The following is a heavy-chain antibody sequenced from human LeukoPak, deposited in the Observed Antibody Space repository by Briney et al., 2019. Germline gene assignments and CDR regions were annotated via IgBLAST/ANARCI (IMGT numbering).Heavy chain of an antibody. D-gene: IGHD3-3*01. Sequence: SETLSLTCAVYGGSFSGYYWSWIRQPPGKGLEWIGEINHSGSTNYNPSLKSRVTISVDTSKNQFSLKLSSVTAADTAVYYCARAGRGEMRLRFLEWLPPDYYYYMDVWGKGTTVTVSS. CDR2: INHSGST. CDR1: GGSFSGYY. J-gene: IGHJ6*03. V-gene: IGHV4-34*01. CDR3: ARAGRGEMRLRFLEWLPPDYYYYMDV.